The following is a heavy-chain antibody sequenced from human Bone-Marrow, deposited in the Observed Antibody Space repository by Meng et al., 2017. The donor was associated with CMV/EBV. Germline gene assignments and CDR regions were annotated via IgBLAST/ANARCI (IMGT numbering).Heavy chain of an antibody. D-gene: IGHD5/OR15-5a*01. CDR2: ISSSSSYI. CDR3: ARLRNSRECLLPNYYYYGMGV. CDR1: GFTFSSYS. J-gene: IGHJ6*04. Sequence: RGSLRLSCAASGFTFSSYSMNWVRQAPGKGLEWVSSISSSSSYIYYADSVKGRFTITRDNAKNSLYLQMNSLRAEDTAVYYCARLRNSRECLLPNYYYYGMGVWGKGNTVNFYS. V-gene: IGHV3-21*01.